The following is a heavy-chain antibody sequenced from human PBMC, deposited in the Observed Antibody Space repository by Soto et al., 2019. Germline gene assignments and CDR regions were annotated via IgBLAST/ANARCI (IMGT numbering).Heavy chain of an antibody. J-gene: IGHJ4*02. CDR3: ARESEDLTSNFDY. Sequence: GGSLRLSCAASGFTFTRYSMNWVRQAPGKGLEWVSSISSTTNYIYYGDSMKGRFTISRDNAKNSLYLEMNSLRAEDTAVYYCARESEDLTSNFDYWGQGPLVTVSS. CDR2: ISSTTNYI. CDR1: GFTFTRYS. V-gene: IGHV3-21*06.